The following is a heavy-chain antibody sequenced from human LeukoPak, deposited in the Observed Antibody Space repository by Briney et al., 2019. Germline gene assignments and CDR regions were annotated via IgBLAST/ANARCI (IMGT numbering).Heavy chain of an antibody. CDR3: AKNTVYLDY. V-gene: IGHV3-23*01. CDR1: GFTFSDYY. Sequence: GGSLRLSCAASGFTFSDYYMSWIRQAPGKGLEWVSAISGSGVTTYYADSMKGRFTISRDNSKNTLYLQMNSLRAEDTAVYYCAKNTVYLDYWGQGTLVTVSS. J-gene: IGHJ4*02. D-gene: IGHD4-17*01. CDR2: ISGSGVTT.